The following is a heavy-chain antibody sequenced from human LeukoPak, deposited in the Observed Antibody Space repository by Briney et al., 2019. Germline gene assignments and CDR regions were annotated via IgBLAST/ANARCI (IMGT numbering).Heavy chain of an antibody. D-gene: IGHD3-22*01. CDR1: EFTFSSYG. Sequence: GGSLRLSCAASEFTFSSYGMSWVRQAPGKGLEWLSSISGSDGSTYYADSVKGRFTISRDNSKNTLYLQMNSLRAEDTAVYYCAKNHWTTYYYDSSGYYLGYWGQGTLVTVSS. CDR2: ISGSDGST. J-gene: IGHJ4*02. CDR3: AKNHWTTYYYDSSGYYLGY. V-gene: IGHV3-23*01.